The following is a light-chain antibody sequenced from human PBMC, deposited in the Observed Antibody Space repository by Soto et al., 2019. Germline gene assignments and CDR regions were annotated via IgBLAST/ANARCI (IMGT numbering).Light chain of an antibody. V-gene: IGLV2-14*01. CDR2: EVS. J-gene: IGLJ3*02. Sequence: QSVLTQPASVSGSPGQSITISCTGTSSDVGGYNYVSWYQQHPGKAPKLMIYEVSNRPSGVSNRFSGSKSGNMASLTISGLQAEDEADYYCSSYTSSSTPNWVFGGGTKLTVL. CDR1: SSDVGGYNY. CDR3: SSYTSSSTPNWV.